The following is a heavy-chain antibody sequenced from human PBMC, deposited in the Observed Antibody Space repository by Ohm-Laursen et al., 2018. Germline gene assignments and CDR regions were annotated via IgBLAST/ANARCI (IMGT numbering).Heavy chain of an antibody. Sequence: SLRLSCTASGFTFTSYWMSWVRQAPGKGLEWVANIKEYGSEKHYVDSVKGRFTISRDNAKNSLFLEMNNLRAEDSALYYCVRGGRYGNFWGQGTLVTVSS. J-gene: IGHJ4*01. CDR1: GFTFTSYW. CDR2: IKEYGSEK. CDR3: VRGGRYGNF. D-gene: IGHD6-13*01. V-gene: IGHV3-7*01.